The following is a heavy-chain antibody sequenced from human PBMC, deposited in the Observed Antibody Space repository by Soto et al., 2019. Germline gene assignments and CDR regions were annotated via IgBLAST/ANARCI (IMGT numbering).Heavy chain of an antibody. CDR2: MNSDGSTT. V-gene: IGHV3-74*01. CDR3: ATAEVDY. Sequence: GGSLRLSCAASGFTFGNYWMHWVRQAPGKGLEWVSRMNSDGSTTNYADSMKGRFTVSRDNAKNTLYLQMNSLRAEDTAVYYCATAEVDYWGPGTLVTVSS. CDR1: GFTFGNYW. J-gene: IGHJ4*02.